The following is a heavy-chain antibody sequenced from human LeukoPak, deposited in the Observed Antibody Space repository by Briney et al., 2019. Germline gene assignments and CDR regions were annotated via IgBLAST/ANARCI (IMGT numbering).Heavy chain of an antibody. J-gene: IGHJ4*02. CDR2: INPNSGGT. V-gene: IGHV1-2*02. CDR1: GYTFTGYY. CDR3: ARDQYGCSSTSCYLAIGY. Sequence: ASVKVSCKASGYTFTGYYMHWVRQAPGQGLEWMGWINPNSGGTNYAQKFQGRVTMTGDTSISTAYMELSRLRSDDTAVYYCARDQYGCSSTSCYLAIGYWGQGTLVTVSS. D-gene: IGHD2-2*01.